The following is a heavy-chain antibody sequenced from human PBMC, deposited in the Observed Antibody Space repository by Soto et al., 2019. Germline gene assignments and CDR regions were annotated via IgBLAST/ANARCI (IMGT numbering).Heavy chain of an antibody. J-gene: IGHJ4*02. CDR2: IYPGDHET. CDR3: ARSPRSSPYFDF. V-gene: IGHV5-51*01. CDR1: GYTFSNFW. D-gene: IGHD6-13*01. Sequence: SVESLKISCHCSGYTFSNFWIGWGGQLPGQGLEWMGIIYPGDHETRYSPSFLGKVTISAETSINTAYLQWSSLEASDSAFYFCARSPRSSPYFDFWGQGALVTVSS.